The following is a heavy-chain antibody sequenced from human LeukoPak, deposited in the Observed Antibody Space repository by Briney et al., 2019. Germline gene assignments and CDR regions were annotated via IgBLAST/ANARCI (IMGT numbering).Heavy chain of an antibody. CDR3: ATDTKENLAVAGTDFQP. CDR1: GYTLTELS. J-gene: IGHJ1*01. V-gene: IGHV1-24*01. D-gene: IGHD6-19*01. CDR2: FDPEDGET. Sequence: ASVKVSCKVSGYTLTELSMHWVRQAPGKGLEWMGGFDPEDGETIYAQKFQGRVTMTEDTSTDTAYMELSSLRSEDTAVYYCATDTKENLAVAGTDFQPWGQGTLVTVSS.